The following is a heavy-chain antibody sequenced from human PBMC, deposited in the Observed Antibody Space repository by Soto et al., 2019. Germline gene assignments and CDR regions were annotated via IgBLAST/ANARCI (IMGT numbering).Heavy chain of an antibody. V-gene: IGHV4-31*03. CDR3: ARDNYGDYGRSAYFDY. D-gene: IGHD4-17*01. Sequence: QVQLQESGPGLVKPSQTLSLTCTVSGGSISSGGYYWSWTRQHPGKGLEWIGYIYYSGSTYYNPSRKRRVTISVDTSKNQFSLKLSSVTAADTAVYYCARDNYGDYGRSAYFDYWGQGTLVTVSS. CDR1: GGSISSGGYY. CDR2: IYYSGST. J-gene: IGHJ4*02.